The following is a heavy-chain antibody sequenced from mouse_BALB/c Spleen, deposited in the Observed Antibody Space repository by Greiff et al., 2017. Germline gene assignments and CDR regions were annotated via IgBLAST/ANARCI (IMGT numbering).Heavy chain of an antibody. D-gene: IGHD4-1*01. Sequence: EVHLVESGGGLVKPGGSLKLSCAASGFTFSSYAMSWVRQTPEKRLEWVATISSGGSYTYYPDSVKGRFTISRDNAKNTLYLQMSSLRSEDTAMYYCARELNWDGTGFFDYWGQGTTLTVSS. CDR2: ISSGGSYT. V-gene: IGHV5-9-3*01. CDR1: GFTFSSYA. CDR3: ARELNWDGTGFFDY. J-gene: IGHJ2*01.